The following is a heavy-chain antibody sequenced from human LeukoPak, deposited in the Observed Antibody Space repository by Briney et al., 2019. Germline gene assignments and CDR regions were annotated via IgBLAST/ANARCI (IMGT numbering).Heavy chain of an antibody. CDR2: IYTSGST. CDR1: GGSISSGNYY. CDR3: ARDVCLGVLGVVCWFDP. V-gene: IGHV4-61*02. D-gene: IGHD3-3*01. J-gene: IGHJ5*02. Sequence: SQTLSLTCTVSGGSISSGNYYWSWIRQPAGTGLEWIGRIYTSGSTNYNPSLKSRVTISVDTSKNQFSLKLSSVTAADTAVYYCARDVCLGVLGVVCWFDPWGQGTLVTVSS.